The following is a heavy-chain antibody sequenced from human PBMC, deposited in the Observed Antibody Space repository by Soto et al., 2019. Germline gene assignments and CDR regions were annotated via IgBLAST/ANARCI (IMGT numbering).Heavy chain of an antibody. D-gene: IGHD3-22*01. CDR1: GGSISSGDYY. Sequence: SETLSLTCTVSGGSISSGDYYWIWIRQPPGKVLDWIGYIYYSGSTYYNPSLKSRVTISVDTSKNQFSLKLSSVTAADTAVYYCARAPSYYYDSSGYYLSGQYFDYWGQGTLVTVSS. CDR2: IYYSGST. CDR3: ARAPSYYYDSSGYYLSGQYFDY. J-gene: IGHJ4*02. V-gene: IGHV4-30-4*01.